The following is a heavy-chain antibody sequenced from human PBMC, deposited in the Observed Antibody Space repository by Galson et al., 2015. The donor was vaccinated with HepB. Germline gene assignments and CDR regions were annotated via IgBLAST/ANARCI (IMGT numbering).Heavy chain of an antibody. V-gene: IGHV3-23*01. CDR3: AKAKLGLRLVDY. J-gene: IGHJ4*02. Sequence: SLRLSCAASGFTFSSYAMSWVRQAPGKGLEWVSAISGSGGSTYYADSVKGRFTISRDNSKNTLYLQMNSLRAEDTAVYYCAKAKLGLRLVDYWGQGTLVTVSS. CDR1: GFTFSSYA. D-gene: IGHD5-12*01. CDR2: ISGSGGST.